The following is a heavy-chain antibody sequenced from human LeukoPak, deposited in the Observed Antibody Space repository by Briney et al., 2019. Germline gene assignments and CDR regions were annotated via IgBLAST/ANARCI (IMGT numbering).Heavy chain of an antibody. CDR1: GGSISSSSYY. D-gene: IGHD1-1*01. J-gene: IGHJ4*02. V-gene: IGHV4-39*01. CDR3: ARHSSLRTFDY. Sequence: SETLSLTCAVSGGSISSSSYYWGWIRQPAGKGLEWIGSMYYSGSTYYNPSLKSRVIISVDTSKNQFSLKLSSVTAADTALYYCARHSSLRTFDYWGQGTLVTVSS. CDR2: MYYSGST.